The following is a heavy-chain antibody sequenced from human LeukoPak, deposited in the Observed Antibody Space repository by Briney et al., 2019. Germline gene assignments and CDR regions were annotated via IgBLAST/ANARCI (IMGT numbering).Heavy chain of an antibody. CDR2: INHRGST. CDR3: AREQWSTPSFDY. CDR1: GGSFSGYY. V-gene: IGHV4-34*01. D-gene: IGHD6-19*01. Sequence: SETLSLTCAVYGGSFSGYYWSWIRQPPGKGLEWIGEINHRGSTNYNPSLKSRVTISVDTSKNQFSLKLSSVTAADTAVYYCAREQWSTPSFDYWGQGTLVTVSS. J-gene: IGHJ4*02.